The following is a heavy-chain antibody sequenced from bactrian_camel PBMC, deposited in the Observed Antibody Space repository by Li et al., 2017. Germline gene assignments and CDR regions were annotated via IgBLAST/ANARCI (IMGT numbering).Heavy chain of an antibody. CDR3: AASHGFRLAQYEYKY. V-gene: IGHV3S59*01. D-gene: IGHD5*01. J-gene: IGHJ4*01. CDR2: ISALGIT. Sequence: EVQLVESGGAPVQAGGSLRLSCAASAYTVSGRCMGWFRQAPGKEREGVATISALGITNYADAVKDRFTISRDSAKNTLYLQMNSLKPEDTAMYYCAASHGFRLAQYEYKYWGQGTQVTVS. CDR1: AYTVSGRC.